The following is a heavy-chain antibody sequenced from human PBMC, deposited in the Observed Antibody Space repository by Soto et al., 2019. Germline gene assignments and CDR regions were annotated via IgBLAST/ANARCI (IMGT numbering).Heavy chain of an antibody. D-gene: IGHD6-19*01. CDR1: GFTFSSYW. CDR2: INSDGSST. J-gene: IGHJ4*02. V-gene: IGHV3-74*01. CDR3: ASQKGGYSSGWYIY. Sequence: GGSLRLSCAASGFTFSSYWMHWVRQAPGKGLVWVSRINSDGSSTSYADSVKGRLTISRDNAKNTLYLQMNSLRAEDTAVYYCASQKGGYSSGWYIYWGQGTLVTVSS.